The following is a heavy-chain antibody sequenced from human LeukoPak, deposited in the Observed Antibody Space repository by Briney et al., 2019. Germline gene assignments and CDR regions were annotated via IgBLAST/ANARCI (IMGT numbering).Heavy chain of an antibody. CDR1: GFTFSSYS. CDR3: ARDGLWFGEY. CDR2: ISSSSTI. Sequence: GGSLRLSCAASGFTFSSYSMNWVRQAPGKGLEWVSYISSSSTIYYADSVEGRFTISRDNAKNSLYLQMNSLRDEDTAVYYCARDGLWFGEYWGQGTLVTVSS. D-gene: IGHD3-10*01. J-gene: IGHJ4*02. V-gene: IGHV3-48*02.